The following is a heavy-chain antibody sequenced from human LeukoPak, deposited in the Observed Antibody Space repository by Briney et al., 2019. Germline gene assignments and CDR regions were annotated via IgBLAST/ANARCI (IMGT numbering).Heavy chain of an antibody. CDR2: INPNSGGT. V-gene: IGHV1-2*02. D-gene: IGHD3-10*01. CDR3: ARGQWFGELYVSY. J-gene: IGHJ4*02. Sequence: ASVKISCKASGYTFTGYYMHWVRQAPGQGLEWMGWINPNSGGTNYAQKFQGRVTMTRDTSISTAYMELSRLRSDDTAVYYCARGQWFGELYVSYWGQGTLVTVSS. CDR1: GYTFTGYY.